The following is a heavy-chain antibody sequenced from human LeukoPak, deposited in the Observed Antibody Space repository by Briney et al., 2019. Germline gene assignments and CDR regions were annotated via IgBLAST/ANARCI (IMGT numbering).Heavy chain of an antibody. V-gene: IGHV3-48*04. CDR2: ISSSSSTI. D-gene: IGHD1-7*01. CDR1: GFTFSSYS. J-gene: IGHJ4*02. Sequence: SGGSLRLSCAASGFTFSSYSMNWVRQAPGKGLEWVSYISSSSSTIYYADSVKGRFTISRDNAKNSLYLQMNSLRAEDTAVYYCAREDDWNYEDYWGQGTLVTVSS. CDR3: AREDDWNYEDY.